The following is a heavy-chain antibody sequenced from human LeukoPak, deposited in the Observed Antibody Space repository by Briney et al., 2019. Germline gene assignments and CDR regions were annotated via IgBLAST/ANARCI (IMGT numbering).Heavy chain of an antibody. Sequence: VKPSETLSLTCTVSGYSISSGNYWGWIRQPPGKGLEWIGHIYYSGITNYNPSLKSRVTISVDTSKNQFSLKVSSVTAADTAVYYCAREISISWAYYFDYWGQGTLVTVSS. D-gene: IGHD6-13*01. J-gene: IGHJ4*02. V-gene: IGHV4-38-2*02. CDR2: IYYSGIT. CDR1: GYSISSGNY. CDR3: AREISISWAYYFDY.